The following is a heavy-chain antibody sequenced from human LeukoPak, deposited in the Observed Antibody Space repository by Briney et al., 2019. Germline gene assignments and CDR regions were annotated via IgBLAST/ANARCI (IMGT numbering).Heavy chain of an antibody. CDR3: ARDSIAALGDFDY. V-gene: IGHV3-7*01. J-gene: IGHJ4*02. CDR1: GFTFSNYW. CDR2: IKEDGSEI. D-gene: IGHD6-6*01. Sequence: GGSLRLSCAASGFTFSNYWMNWVRQAPGKGLEWVANIKEDGSEINYVDSMKGRLTISRDNAKKSLYLQMNSLRVEDTAVYYCARDSIAALGDFDYWGQGTLVTVSS.